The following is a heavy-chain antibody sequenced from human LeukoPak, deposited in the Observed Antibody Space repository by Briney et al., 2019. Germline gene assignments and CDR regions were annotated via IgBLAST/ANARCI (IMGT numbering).Heavy chain of an antibody. CDR2: INHSGST. J-gene: IGHJ4*02. CDR1: GGSFSGYY. V-gene: IGHV4-34*01. CDR3: ARGTMVRGVLFDY. Sequence: TSSETLSLTCAVYGGSFSGYYWSWIRQPPGKGLEWIGEINHSGSTNYNPSLKSRVTISVDTSKNQFSLKLSSVTAADTAVYYCARGTMVRGVLFDYWGQGTLVTVFS. D-gene: IGHD3-10*01.